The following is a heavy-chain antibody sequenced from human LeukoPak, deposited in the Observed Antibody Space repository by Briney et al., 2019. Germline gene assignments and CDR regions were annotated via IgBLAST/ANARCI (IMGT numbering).Heavy chain of an antibody. CDR3: ASSSYYDILTGPPDY. CDR2: IYSGGST. V-gene: IGHV3-53*01. Sequence: GGSLRLSCAASGFTFDNYAMTWVRQAPGRGLEWVSVIYSGGSTYYADSVKGRFTISRDNSKNTLYLQMNSLRAEDTAVYYCASSSYYDILTGPPDYWGQGTLVTVSS. D-gene: IGHD3-9*01. J-gene: IGHJ4*02. CDR1: GFTFDNYA.